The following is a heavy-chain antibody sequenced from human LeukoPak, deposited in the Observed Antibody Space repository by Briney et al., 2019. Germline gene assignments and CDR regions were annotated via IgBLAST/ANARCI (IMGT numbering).Heavy chain of an antibody. CDR3: AKRGLVSGWPFDY. CDR2: ISGSGGST. CDR1: GLTFSSYA. J-gene: IGHJ4*02. D-gene: IGHD6-19*01. Sequence: PGGSLRLSCAASGLTFSSYAMSWVRQAPGKGLEWVSGISGSGGSTYYADSVKGRFTISRDNSKNTLYLQMNSLRAEDTAVYYCAKRGLVSGWPFDYWGQGTLVTVSS. V-gene: IGHV3-23*01.